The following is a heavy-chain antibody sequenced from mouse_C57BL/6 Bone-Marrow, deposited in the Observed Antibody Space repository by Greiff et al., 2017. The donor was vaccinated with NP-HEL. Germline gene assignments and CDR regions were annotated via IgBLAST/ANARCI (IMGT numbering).Heavy chain of an antibody. CDR2: ISNGGGST. J-gene: IGHJ3*01. CDR1: GFTFSDYY. CDR3: ARHADDYGGFAY. Sequence: EVKLVESGGGLVQPGGSLKLSCAASGFTFSDYYMYWVRQTPEKRLEWVAYISNGGGSTYYPDTVKGRFTISRDNAKNTLYLQMSRLKSEDTVMYYCARHADDYGGFAYWGQGTLVTVSA. D-gene: IGHD2-4*01. V-gene: IGHV5-12*01.